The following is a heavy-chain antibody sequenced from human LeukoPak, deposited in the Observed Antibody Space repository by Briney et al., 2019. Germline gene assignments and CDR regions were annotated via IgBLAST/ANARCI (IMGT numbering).Heavy chain of an antibody. CDR1: GFTFSSYG. CDR2: ISYDGNNK. V-gene: IGHV3-30*18. D-gene: IGHD3-16*01. J-gene: IGHJ4*02. CDR3: AKDHYNYIWGTYEFDH. Sequence: GGSLRLSCAASGFTFSSYGMHWVRQAPGKGLEWVAVISYDGNNKFYADSVKGQFTISRDNSKNTLYLQMNSLRAEDTAVYYCAKDHYNYIWGTYEFDHWGQGTLVTVSS.